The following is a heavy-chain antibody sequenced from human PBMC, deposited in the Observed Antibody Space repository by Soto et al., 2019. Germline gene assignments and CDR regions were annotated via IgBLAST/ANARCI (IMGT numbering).Heavy chain of an antibody. V-gene: IGHV5-10-1*01. CDR2: IDPGDTYV. J-gene: IGHJ5*02. CDR1: GYTFTTFW. D-gene: IGHD2-8*01. Sequence: GESLKISCKGFGYTFTTFWISWVRQMPGKGLEWMGRIDPGDTYVTYSPSFQGHVTISVDKSISTAYLEWSSLKASDTAMYYWARLYCTTNTCDSWFDPWGQGTLVTVSS. CDR3: ARLYCTTNTCDSWFDP.